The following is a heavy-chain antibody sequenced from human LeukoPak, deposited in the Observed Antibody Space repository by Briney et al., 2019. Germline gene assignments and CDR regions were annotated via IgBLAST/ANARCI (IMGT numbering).Heavy chain of an antibody. D-gene: IGHD6-13*01. V-gene: IGHV3-33*01. Sequence: PGRSLRLSCAASGFTFSSYGMHWVRQAPGKGLEWVAVIWYDGSNKYYADSVKGRFTISRDNSKNTLYLQMNSLRAEDTAVYYCAREGESDSSSNFDYWGQGTLVTVSS. J-gene: IGHJ4*02. CDR1: GFTFSSYG. CDR3: AREGESDSSSNFDY. CDR2: IWYDGSNK.